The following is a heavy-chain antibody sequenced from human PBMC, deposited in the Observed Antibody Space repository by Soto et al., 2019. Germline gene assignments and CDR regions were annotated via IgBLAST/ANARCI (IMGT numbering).Heavy chain of an antibody. V-gene: IGHV1-8*01. CDR1: GYTFTSYD. D-gene: IGHD5-12*01. Sequence: ASVTVSCKASGYTFTSYDINWVRKATGQGLEWMGWMNPNSGNTGYAQKFQGRVTITADKSTGTAYMELNSLRSEDTAVYYCVRDSPIGSTFSGYDGIDYWGQGTLVTVSS. CDR3: VRDSPIGSTFSGYDGIDY. J-gene: IGHJ4*02. CDR2: MNPNSGNT.